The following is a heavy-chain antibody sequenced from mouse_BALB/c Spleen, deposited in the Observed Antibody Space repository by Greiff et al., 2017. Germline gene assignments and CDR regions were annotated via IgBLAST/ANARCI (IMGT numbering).Heavy chain of an antibody. J-gene: IGHJ4*01. Sequence: QVQLQQSGAELVKPGASVKLSCKASGYTFTSYYMYWVKQRPGQGLVWIGEINPSNGGTNFNEKFKSKATLTVDKSSSTAYMQLSSLTSEDSAVYYCARSEVYYAMDYWGQGTSVTVSS. CDR3: ARSEVYYAMDY. CDR2: INPSNGGT. V-gene: IGHV1S81*02. CDR1: GYTFTSYY.